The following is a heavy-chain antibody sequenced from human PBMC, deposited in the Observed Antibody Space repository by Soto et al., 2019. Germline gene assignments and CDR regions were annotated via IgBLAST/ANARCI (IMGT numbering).Heavy chain of an antibody. J-gene: IGHJ3*02. CDR3: ARQDEYSRLFDI. V-gene: IGHV5-10-1*01. D-gene: IGHD6-13*01. CDR1: GYSFTSYW. Sequence: GESLKISCKGSGYSFTSYWISWVRQMPGKGLEWMGRINPSDSDTNYSPSFKGHATISADKSISTAYLQWSSLEASDTAMYYCARQDEYSRLFDIWGQGTMVTVSS. CDR2: INPSDSDT.